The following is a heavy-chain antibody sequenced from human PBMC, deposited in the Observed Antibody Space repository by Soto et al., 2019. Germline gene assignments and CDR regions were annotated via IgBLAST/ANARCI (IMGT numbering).Heavy chain of an antibody. J-gene: IGHJ3*02. Sequence: QVQLQESGPGLVKPSQTLSLTCTVSGGSISSGDYYWSWIRQPPGKGLEWIGYIYYSGSTYYNPSLKSRVTISVDTSKNQFSLKLSSVTAADTAVYYCARGGLENCGGDCYSRDAFDIWGQGTMVTVSS. V-gene: IGHV4-30-4*01. CDR2: IYYSGST. D-gene: IGHD2-21*02. CDR1: GGSISSGDYY. CDR3: ARGGLENCGGDCYSRDAFDI.